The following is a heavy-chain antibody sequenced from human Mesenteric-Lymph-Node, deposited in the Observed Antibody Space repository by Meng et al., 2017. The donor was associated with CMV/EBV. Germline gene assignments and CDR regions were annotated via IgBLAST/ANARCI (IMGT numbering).Heavy chain of an antibody. CDR3: AACGGDCYSGST. J-gene: IGHJ5*02. D-gene: IGHD2-21*02. CDR2: IIPILGIA. V-gene: IGHV1-69*04. Sequence: CKASGGTFSSYAIRWVRQAPGQGLEWMGRIIPILGIANYAQKFQGRVTITADKSTSTAYMELSSLRSEDTAVYYCAACGGDCYSGSTWGQGTLVTVSS. CDR1: GGTFSSYA.